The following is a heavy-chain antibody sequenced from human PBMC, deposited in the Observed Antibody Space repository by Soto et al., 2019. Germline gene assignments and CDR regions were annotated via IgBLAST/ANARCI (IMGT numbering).Heavy chain of an antibody. CDR2: ISYDGSNK. Sequence: PGGSLRLSCAASGFTFSSYAMSWVRQAPGKGLEWVAVISYDGSNKYYADSVKGRFTISRDNSKNTLYLQMNSLRAEDTAVYYCARDVDPGFDYWGQGTLVTVSS. J-gene: IGHJ4*02. CDR1: GFTFSSYA. CDR3: ARDVDPGFDY. V-gene: IGHV3-30-3*01. D-gene: IGHD2-21*01.